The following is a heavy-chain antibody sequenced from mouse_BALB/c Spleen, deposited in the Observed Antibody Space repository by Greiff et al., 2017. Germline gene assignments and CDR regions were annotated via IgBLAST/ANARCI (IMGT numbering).Heavy chain of an antibody. J-gene: IGHJ3*01. CDR1: GYTFTNYW. V-gene: IGHV1-63*02. D-gene: IGHD2-4*01. CDR3: ARDMRLRAWFAY. CDR2: IYPGGGYT. Sequence: VQLQQSGAELVRPGTSVKISCKASGYTFTNYWLGWVKQRPGHGLEWIGDIYPGGGYTNYNEKFKGKATFTADTSSNTAYMQLSSLTSEDSAVYYCARDMRLRAWFAYWGQGTLVTVSA.